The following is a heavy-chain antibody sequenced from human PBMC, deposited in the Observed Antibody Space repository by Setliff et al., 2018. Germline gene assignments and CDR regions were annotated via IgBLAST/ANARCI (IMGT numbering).Heavy chain of an antibody. V-gene: IGHV4-34*01. CDR2: SNHSGNT. CDR3: RLAHCSNNCEEALDY. Sequence: SETLSLTCSVYGESFSNNYWSWIRQPPGKGLEWIGESNHSGNTTNHPSLKSRLTMSVDTSKNQFSLKLNSVTAADTAVYYFRLAHCSNNCEEALDYWSQGTLVTVSS. J-gene: IGHJ4*02. D-gene: IGHD2-2*01. CDR1: GESFSNNY.